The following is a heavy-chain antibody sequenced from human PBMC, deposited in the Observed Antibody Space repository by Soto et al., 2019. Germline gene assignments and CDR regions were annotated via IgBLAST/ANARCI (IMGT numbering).Heavy chain of an antibody. V-gene: IGHV1-69*12. CDR1: GGTFSSYA. D-gene: IGHD6-13*01. Sequence: QVQLVQSGAEVKKPGSSVKVSCKASGGTFSSYAISWVRQAPGQGLEWMGGIIPIFGTANHAQKFQGRVTITADESTSTAYMELSSLRSEDTAVYYCAKRGEYSSSWTEVDAFDIWGQGTMVTVSS. J-gene: IGHJ3*02. CDR2: IIPIFGTA. CDR3: AKRGEYSSSWTEVDAFDI.